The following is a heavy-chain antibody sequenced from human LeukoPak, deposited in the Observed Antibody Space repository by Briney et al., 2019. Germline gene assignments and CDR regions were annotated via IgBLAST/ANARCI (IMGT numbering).Heavy chain of an antibody. CDR3: ARARNGGFWSGYRYYFDY. Sequence: ASVKVSCKASGYTFTSYDINWVRQPTGQGLGWMGWMNLNSGNTGYAQKFQGRVTMTRNTSISTAYMELSSLRSEDTAVYYCARARNGGFWSGYRYYFDYWGQGTLVTVSS. D-gene: IGHD3-3*01. V-gene: IGHV1-8*01. J-gene: IGHJ4*02. CDR1: GYTFTSYD. CDR2: MNLNSGNT.